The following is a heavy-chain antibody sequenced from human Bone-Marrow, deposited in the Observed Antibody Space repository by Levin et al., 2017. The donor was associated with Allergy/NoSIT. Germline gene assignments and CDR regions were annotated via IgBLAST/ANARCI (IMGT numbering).Heavy chain of an antibody. J-gene: IGHJ4*02. Sequence: SQTLSLTCTVSGGSISSSSYYWGWIRQPPGKGLEWIGSIYYSGSTYYNPSLKSRVTISVDTSKNQFSLKLSSVTAADTAVYYCALRDSSWYRDYWGQGTLVTVSS. D-gene: IGHD6-13*01. CDR3: ALRDSSWYRDY. CDR1: GGSISSSSYY. CDR2: IYYSGST. V-gene: IGHV4-39*01.